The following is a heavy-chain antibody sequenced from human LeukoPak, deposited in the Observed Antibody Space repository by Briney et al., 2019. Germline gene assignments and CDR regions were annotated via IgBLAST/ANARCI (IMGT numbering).Heavy chain of an antibody. CDR2: IYYSGST. D-gene: IGHD6-13*01. CDR3: ASLIAAAVYFDY. Sequence: SETLSLXCTVSGGSNSSSSYYWGWTRQPPGKGLEWIGSIYYSGSTYYNPSLKSRVTISVDTSKNQFSLKLSSVTAADTAVYYCASLIAAAVYFDYWGQGTLVTVSS. V-gene: IGHV4-39*01. CDR1: GGSNSSSSYY. J-gene: IGHJ4*02.